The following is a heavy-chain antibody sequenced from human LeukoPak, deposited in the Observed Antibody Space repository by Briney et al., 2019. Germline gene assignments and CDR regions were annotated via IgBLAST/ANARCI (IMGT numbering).Heavy chain of an antibody. V-gene: IGHV3-74*01. D-gene: IGHD3-22*01. CDR2: INTDGSRI. CDR3: ARVLSGSWDWFDP. J-gene: IGHJ5*02. CDR1: GFTFSNYW. Sequence: PGGSLRLSCAASGFTFSNYWMHWVRQAPGKGLVWVSRINTDGSRITYADSVKGRFTISRDNAMNTVYLQMNSLRAEDTAVYYCARVLSGSWDWFDPRGQGTLVTVSS.